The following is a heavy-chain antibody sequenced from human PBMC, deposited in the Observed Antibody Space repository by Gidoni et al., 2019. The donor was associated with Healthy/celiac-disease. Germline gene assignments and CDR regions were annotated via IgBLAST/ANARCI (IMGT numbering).Heavy chain of an antibody. Sequence: EVQLVESGGGLVKPGGSLRLSCAASGFTFSSYSMNWFRQAPGKGLEWVSSISSSGSTIYYADSVKGRFTISRDNAKNSLYLLMNSLRAEDTAVYYCARVGGYCSGGSCYNYYYGMDVWGQGTTVTVSS. CDR3: ARVGGYCSGGSCYNYYYGMDV. D-gene: IGHD2-15*01. J-gene: IGHJ6*02. CDR1: GFTFSSYS. CDR2: ISSSGSTI. V-gene: IGHV3-21*01.